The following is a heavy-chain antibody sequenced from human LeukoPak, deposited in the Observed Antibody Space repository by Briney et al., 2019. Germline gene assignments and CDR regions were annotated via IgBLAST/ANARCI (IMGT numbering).Heavy chain of an antibody. V-gene: IGHV3-66*01. J-gene: IGHJ6*03. CDR2: TYSGGST. D-gene: IGHD3-22*01. CDR1: GFTVSSNY. CDR3: ARDKYYYDSSGFAYYMDV. Sequence: GGSLRLSCAASGFTVSSNYMSWVRQAPGKGLEWVSVTYSGGSTYYADSVKGRFTISRDNSKNTLYLQMHSLRAEDTAVYYCARDKYYYDSSGFAYYMDVWGKGTTVTVSS.